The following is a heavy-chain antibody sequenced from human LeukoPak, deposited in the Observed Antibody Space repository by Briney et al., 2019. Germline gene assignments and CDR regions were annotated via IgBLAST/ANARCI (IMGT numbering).Heavy chain of an antibody. V-gene: IGHV4-59*01. CDR3: ARASGAFDY. CDR1: GGSISTYY. Sequence: SETLSLTCTVSGGSISTYYWSWIRQPPGKGLEWIGYIYYSGITNYNPSLKSRVTISLDTSKNQFSLKLNSVTAADTAVYYCARASGAFDYWGQGALVTVSS. J-gene: IGHJ4*02. CDR2: IYYSGIT.